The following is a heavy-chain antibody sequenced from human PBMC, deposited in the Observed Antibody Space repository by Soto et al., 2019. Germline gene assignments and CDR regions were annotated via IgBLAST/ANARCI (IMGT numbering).Heavy chain of an antibody. V-gene: IGHV1-18*01. CDR1: GYIFVNYG. D-gene: IGHD3-16*01. CDR2: ISPYTGNT. J-gene: IGHJ6*02. CDR3: VMVDNYVTPTPQDV. Sequence: QVQLVQSGDEVKKPGASVKVSCKASGYIFVNYGIAWVRQAPRQGLEWMGWISPYTGNTHSASKVQGRLTMTTDTATSTADMDLGSLTSDDTAVYYCVMVDNYVTPTPQDVWGQGTTVTVSS.